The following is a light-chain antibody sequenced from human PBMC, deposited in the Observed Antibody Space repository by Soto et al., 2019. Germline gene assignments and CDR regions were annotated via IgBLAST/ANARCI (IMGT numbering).Light chain of an antibody. J-gene: IGLJ2*01. CDR2: DDS. CDR1: NIGSKS. Sequence: SYELTQPPSVSVAPGQTARITCGGNNIGSKSVHWYQQKPGQAPVLVVYDDSDQPSGIPERFSGSNSGNTATLTISRVEAGDEADYYCQVWDSSSDHYVVFGGGTKVTVL. V-gene: IGLV3-21*02. CDR3: QVWDSSSDHYVV.